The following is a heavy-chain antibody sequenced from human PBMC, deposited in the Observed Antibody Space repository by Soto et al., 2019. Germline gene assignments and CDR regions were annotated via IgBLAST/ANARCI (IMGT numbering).Heavy chain of an antibody. J-gene: IGHJ4*02. CDR2: ISSNGGST. V-gene: IGHV3-64D*06. CDR3: VKDRQVDY. CDR1: GFTFSSYA. Sequence: GGSLRLSCAASGFTFSSYAMSWVRQAPGKGLEYVSSISSNGGSTYYSDSVKGRFIISRDNSKNTLYLQMSSLRREDTAVYYCVKDRQVDYWGQGTLVTVSS.